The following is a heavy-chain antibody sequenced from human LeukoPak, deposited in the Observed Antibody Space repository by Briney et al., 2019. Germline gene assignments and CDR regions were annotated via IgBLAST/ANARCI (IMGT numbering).Heavy chain of an antibody. CDR1: GGSISSGCYY. CDR3: ARGGYDILTGHSYYFDY. D-gene: IGHD3-9*01. CDR2: IYTSGST. V-gene: IGHV4-61*02. Sequence: SETLSLTCTVSGGSISSGCYYWSWIRQPAGKGLEWIGRIYTSGSTDYNPSLKSRVTISVDTSKNQFSLKLSSVTAADTAVYYCARGGYDILTGHSYYFDYWGQGTLVTVSS. J-gene: IGHJ4*02.